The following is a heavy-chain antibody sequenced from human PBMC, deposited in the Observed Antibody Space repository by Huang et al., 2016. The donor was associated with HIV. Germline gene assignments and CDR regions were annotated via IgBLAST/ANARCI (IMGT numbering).Heavy chain of an antibody. CDR3: AHIGDIFAAYSPEYFDY. CDR2: IYWDDDK. Sequence: QITLKESGPTLVKPTQTLTLACPFSGFSLNTSGVGVAWIRQPPGKALSWLALIYWDDDKLYRPSLKSRLTVTKDPSNNQVVLTMTNMDPVDTASYFCAHIGDIFAAYSPEYFDYWGQGALVTVSS. CDR1: GFSLNTSGVG. D-gene: IGHD2-15*01. V-gene: IGHV2-5*02. J-gene: IGHJ4*02.